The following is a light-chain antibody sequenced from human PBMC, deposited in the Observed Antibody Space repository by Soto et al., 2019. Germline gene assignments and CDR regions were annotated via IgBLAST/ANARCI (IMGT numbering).Light chain of an antibody. Sequence: QSALTQSRSVSGSPGQSVTISCTGTSSDVGGYNYVSWYQQHPGKAPKFMIYDVTKRPSGVPDRFSGSKSGNTASLTISGLQAEDEADYFCCSYAGSYTVLFGGGTQLTVL. V-gene: IGLV2-11*01. J-gene: IGLJ7*01. CDR1: SSDVGGYNY. CDR3: CSYAGSYTVL. CDR2: DVT.